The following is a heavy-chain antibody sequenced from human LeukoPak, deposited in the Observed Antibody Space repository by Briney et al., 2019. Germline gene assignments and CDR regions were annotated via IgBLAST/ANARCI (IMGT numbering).Heavy chain of an antibody. D-gene: IGHD7-27*01. J-gene: IGHJ4*02. Sequence: SQTLSLTCAISGDSVSRNWIRQSPSRGLEWLGRTYYRSKWYNDYAVSVKSRITINPDTSKNQFSLQLNSVTPEDTAVYYCARAELGNYFDYWGQGTLVTVSS. V-gene: IGHV6-1*01. CDR1: GDSVSR. CDR2: TYYRSKWYN. CDR3: ARAELGNYFDY.